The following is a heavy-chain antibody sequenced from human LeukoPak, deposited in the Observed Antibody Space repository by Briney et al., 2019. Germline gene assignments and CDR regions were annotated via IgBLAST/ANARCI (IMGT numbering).Heavy chain of an antibody. D-gene: IGHD3-22*01. CDR2: IYTSGST. V-gene: IGHV4-61*02. CDR1: GGSISSGSYY. J-gene: IGHJ3*02. CDR3: ARATYYYDNSGASLAFDI. Sequence: PSETLSLTCTVSGGSISSGSYYWSWIRQPAGKGLEWIGRIYTSGSTNYNPSLKSRVTILVDTSKNQFSLQLSSVTAADTAVYYCARATYYYDNSGASLAFDIWGQGTMVTVSS.